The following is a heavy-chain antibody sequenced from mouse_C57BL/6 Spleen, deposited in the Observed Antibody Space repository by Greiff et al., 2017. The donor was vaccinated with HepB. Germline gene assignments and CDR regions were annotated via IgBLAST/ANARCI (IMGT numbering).Heavy chain of an antibody. D-gene: IGHD1-1*01. CDR2: INPNNGGT. J-gene: IGHJ2*01. CDR1: GYTFTDYY. Sequence: VQLQQSGPELVKPGASVKISCKASGYTFTDYYMNWVKQSHGKSLEWIGDINPNNGGTSYNQKFKGKATLTVDKSSSTAYMELRSLTSEDSAVYYCARRAAYYYGSSYFDYWGQGTTLTVSS. CDR3: ARRAAYYYGSSYFDY. V-gene: IGHV1-26*01.